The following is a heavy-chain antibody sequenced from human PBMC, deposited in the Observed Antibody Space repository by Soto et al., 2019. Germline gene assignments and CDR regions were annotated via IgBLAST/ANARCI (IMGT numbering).Heavy chain of an antibody. CDR2: ISGSGGST. CDR3: AKDRSAYASWYFDF. CDR1: GFTFSSYA. D-gene: IGHD5-12*01. J-gene: IGHJ2*01. Sequence: EVQLLESGGGLVQPGGSLRLSCVASGFTFSSYAMTWVRQAPGKGLEWVSAISGSGGSTYYADSVKGRVSISRDNSKNTLYLQMNSLRAEDTAVYYCAKDRSAYASWYFDFWGSGTLITVSS. V-gene: IGHV3-23*01.